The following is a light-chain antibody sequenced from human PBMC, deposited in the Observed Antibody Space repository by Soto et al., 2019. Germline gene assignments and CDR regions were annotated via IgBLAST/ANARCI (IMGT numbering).Light chain of an antibody. CDR2: DAS. J-gene: IGKJ1*01. CDR1: QSVRSMY. Sequence: VVLTQSPGTLSLSPGERATLSCRASQSVRSMYLAWYQQKPGQAPRLLIYDASSRATDIPDRFSGSGSRTDFTLTISRLEPEDFAVYYCQHYGNSLWTFGQGTKV. V-gene: IGKV3-20*01. CDR3: QHYGNSLWT.